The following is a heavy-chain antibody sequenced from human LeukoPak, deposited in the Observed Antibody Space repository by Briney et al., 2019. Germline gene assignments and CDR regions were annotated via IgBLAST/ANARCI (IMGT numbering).Heavy chain of an antibody. J-gene: IGHJ4*02. V-gene: IGHV4-61*01. CDR3: ARGPWELLNFDY. D-gene: IGHD1-26*01. CDR2: IYYSGST. CDR1: GGSVSSGSYY. Sequence: SETLSLTCTVSGGSVSSGSYYWSWIRQPPGKGLEWIGYIYYSGSTNYNPPLKSRVTISVDTSKNQFSLKLSSVTAADTAVYYCARGPWELLNFDYWGQGTLVTVSS.